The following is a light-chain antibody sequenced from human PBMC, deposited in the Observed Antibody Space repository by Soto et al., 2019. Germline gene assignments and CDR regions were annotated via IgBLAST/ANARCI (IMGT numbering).Light chain of an antibody. V-gene: IGLV1-51*01. Sequence: QSVLTQPPSVSAASGQKVTISCSGSSSNIGNKYVSWYQQLPGTAPKLLIYDNGRRPSGIPDRFSGSKSGTSATLDITGLQTGDEADYYCGTWDTNMGGGVFGGGTKLTVL. J-gene: IGLJ3*02. CDR2: DNG. CDR1: SSNIGNKY. CDR3: GTWDTNMGGGV.